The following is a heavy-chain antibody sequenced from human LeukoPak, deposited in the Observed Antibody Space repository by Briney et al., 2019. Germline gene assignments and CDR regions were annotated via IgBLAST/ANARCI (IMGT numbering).Heavy chain of an antibody. Sequence: GGSLRLSCAASGFTFRTFWMSWGRQAPGKGLEWVANINQDGSEKYYVDSVRGRFTISRDNAKNSLYLQTNSLRDEDTALYYCSRGGRVHFDYWGQGTLVTVSS. CDR3: SRGGRVHFDY. J-gene: IGHJ4*02. V-gene: IGHV3-7*01. CDR1: GFTFRTFW. CDR2: INQDGSEK.